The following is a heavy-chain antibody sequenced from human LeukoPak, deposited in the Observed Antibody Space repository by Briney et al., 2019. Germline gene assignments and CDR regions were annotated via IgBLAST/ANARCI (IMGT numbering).Heavy chain of an antibody. CDR3: ARANLDCSGGSCYWVDYGMDV. V-gene: IGHV3-33*08. Sequence: GGSLRLSCTASGFTFSSYGMHWVRQAPGKGLEWVAVIWYDGSNKYYANSVKGRFTISRDNSKNTLYLQMNSLRAEDTAVYYCARANLDCSGGSCYWVDYGMDVWGQGTTVTVSS. CDR1: GFTFSSYG. CDR2: IWYDGSNK. D-gene: IGHD2-15*01. J-gene: IGHJ6*02.